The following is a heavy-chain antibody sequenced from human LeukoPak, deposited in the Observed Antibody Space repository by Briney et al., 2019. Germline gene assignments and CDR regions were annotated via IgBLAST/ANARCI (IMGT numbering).Heavy chain of an antibody. CDR1: GFTFSGYW. V-gene: IGHV3-74*01. CDR3: ARVRPGYYFDY. J-gene: IGHJ4*02. CDR2: TNRDDSDT. D-gene: IGHD3-16*01. Sequence: GGSLRLSCAAPGFTFSGYWMHWVRQAPGKGLVWVSRTNRDDSDTSYADSVKGRFTISRDKAKSTLYLQMNSLRVEDTAVYYCARVRPGYYFDYWGQGTLVTVSS.